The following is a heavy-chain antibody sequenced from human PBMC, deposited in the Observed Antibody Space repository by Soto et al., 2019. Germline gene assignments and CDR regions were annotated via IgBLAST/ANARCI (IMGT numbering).Heavy chain of an antibody. CDR1: GGSISSGGYY. Sequence: SETLSLTCTVSGGSISSGGYYWSWIRQHPGKGLEWIGYIYYSGTTYYDPSLKSRVTISVDTSKNQFSLKLSSVSAADTALYYCARCSLVVVPAPGFDPWGRGTLVTVS. V-gene: IGHV4-31*03. J-gene: IGHJ5*02. D-gene: IGHD2-2*01. CDR2: IYYSGTT. CDR3: ARCSLVVVPAPGFDP.